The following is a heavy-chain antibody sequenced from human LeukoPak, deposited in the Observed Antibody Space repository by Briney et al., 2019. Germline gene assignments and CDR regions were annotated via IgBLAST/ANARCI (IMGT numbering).Heavy chain of an antibody. CDR3: ARVDNWNDVSYYFDY. D-gene: IGHD1-20*01. Sequence: PGGSLRLSCAASGFTVSSNYMSWVRQAPGRGLEWVSVIYSGGSTYYADSVKGRFTISRDNSKHTLYLQMNSLRAEDTAVYYCARVDNWNDVSYYFDYWGQGTLVTVSS. CDR2: IYSGGST. CDR1: GFTVSSNY. J-gene: IGHJ4*02. V-gene: IGHV3-53*01.